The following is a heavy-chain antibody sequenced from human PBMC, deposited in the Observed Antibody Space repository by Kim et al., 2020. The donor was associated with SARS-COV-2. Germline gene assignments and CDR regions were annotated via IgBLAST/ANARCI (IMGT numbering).Heavy chain of an antibody. D-gene: IGHD3-22*01. CDR1: GGSISSGGYY. V-gene: IGHV4-31*03. J-gene: IGHJ4*02. Sequence: SETLSLTCTVSGGSISSGGYYWSWIRQHPGKGLEWIGYIYYSGSTYYNPSLKSRVTISVDTSKNQFSLKLSSVTAADTAVYYCARARSTMIVAQHLDYWGQGTLVTVSS. CDR3: ARARSTMIVAQHLDY. CDR2: IYYSGST.